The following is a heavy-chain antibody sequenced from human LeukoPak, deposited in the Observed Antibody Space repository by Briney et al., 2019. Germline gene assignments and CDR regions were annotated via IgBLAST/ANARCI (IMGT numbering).Heavy chain of an antibody. D-gene: IGHD6-13*01. CDR1: GFTFSSYG. CDR3: AKVERPGYSSSWFDY. CDR2: ISGSGDNT. Sequence: GGTLRLSCAASGFTFSSYGMSWVRQAPGRGLEWVSGISGSGDNTYYADSVKGRFTISRDNSKNTLYLQMNSLRAEDTAVYYCAKVERPGYSSSWFDYWGQGTLVTVSS. J-gene: IGHJ4*02. V-gene: IGHV3-23*01.